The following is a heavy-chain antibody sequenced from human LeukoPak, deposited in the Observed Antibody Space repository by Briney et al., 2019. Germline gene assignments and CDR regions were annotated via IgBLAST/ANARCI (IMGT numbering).Heavy chain of an antibody. D-gene: IGHD2-21*02. CDR3: AEERSYCGGDCYSLES. V-gene: IGHV3-23*01. CDR2: ISGSGGTT. J-gene: IGHJ5*02. Sequence: PGGSLRLSCAASGFTFSSYSMNWVRQAPGKGLEWVSGISGSGGTTFDADSVKGRFTISRDNSKNTLYLQMNSLRAEDTAVYYCAEERSYCGGDCYSLESWGQGTLVTVSS. CDR1: GFTFSSYS.